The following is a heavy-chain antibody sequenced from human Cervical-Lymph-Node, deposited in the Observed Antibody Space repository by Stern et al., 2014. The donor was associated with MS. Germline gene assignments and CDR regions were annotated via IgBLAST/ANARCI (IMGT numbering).Heavy chain of an antibody. Sequence: VQLVQSGAELKKPGSSVQVSCTTSGGIFISSTITWVRQVPGQGLEWMWDISPGLDSVDYAQEFQGRFTLTADDSTNTVYMELTSLQSGDTAMYYCARDGFDSGSALAFWGQGTLVTVSS. CDR1: GGIFISST. CDR3: ARDGFDSGSALAF. CDR2: ISPGLDSV. D-gene: IGHD6-19*01. J-gene: IGHJ4*02. V-gene: IGHV1-69*16.